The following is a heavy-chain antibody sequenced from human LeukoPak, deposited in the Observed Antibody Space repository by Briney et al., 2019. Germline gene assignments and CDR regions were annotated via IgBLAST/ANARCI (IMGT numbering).Heavy chain of an antibody. J-gene: IGHJ4*02. Sequence: PGGSLRLSCAASGFTFSSYAMSWVRQAPGKGLEWVSYISSSSSTIYYADSVKGRFTVSRDNARNSLYLQMNSLRAEDTAIYYCARGATGDRLGYWGQGTLVTVSS. CDR3: ARGATGDRLGY. CDR2: ISSSSSTI. D-gene: IGHD7-27*01. CDR1: GFTFSSYA. V-gene: IGHV3-48*01.